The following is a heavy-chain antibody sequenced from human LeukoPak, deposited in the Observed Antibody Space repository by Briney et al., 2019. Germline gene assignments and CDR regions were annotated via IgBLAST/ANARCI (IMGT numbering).Heavy chain of an antibody. J-gene: IGHJ4*02. D-gene: IGHD5-24*01. CDR2: IYYSGNT. Sequence: SETLSLTCTVSGGSISSSSYYWGWIRQPPGKGLEWIGSIYYSGNTYYSSSLKSRVTISVDTSKNQFSLKLSSVTAADTAVYYCARDEDGYNSLWGQGTLVTVSS. CDR3: ARDEDGYNSL. V-gene: IGHV4-39*07. CDR1: GGSISSSSYY.